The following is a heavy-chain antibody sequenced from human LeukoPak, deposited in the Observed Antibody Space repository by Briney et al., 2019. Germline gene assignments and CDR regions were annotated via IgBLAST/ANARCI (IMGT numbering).Heavy chain of an antibody. CDR1: GDSVSSNSAA. CDR3: VGGNYWFDP. Sequence: SQTLSLTCAISGDSVSSNSAAWTWIRPSQPRGLEWLRRTYYRPKGYQDSAVSVNSRITDNPDTSNNQFSLQLRAKNTDVSSVYYCVGGNYWFDPWGQGTLVTVSS. CDR2: TYYRPKGYQ. D-gene: IGHD1-26*01. J-gene: IGHJ5*02. V-gene: IGHV6-1*01.